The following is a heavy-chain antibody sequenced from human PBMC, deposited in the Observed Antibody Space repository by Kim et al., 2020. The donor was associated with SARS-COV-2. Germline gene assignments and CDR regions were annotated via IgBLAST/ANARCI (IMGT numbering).Heavy chain of an antibody. D-gene: IGHD2-2*01. CDR3: ARDRGGDIVVVPASMLDAFDI. Sequence: GGSLRLSCAASGFTFSSYAMHWVRQAPGKGLEWVAVISYDGSNTYYADSVKGRFTISRDNSKNTLYLQMNSLRGEDTAVYYCARDRGGDIVVVPASMLDAFDIWGQGTMVTVSS. CDR1: GFTFSSYA. V-gene: IGHV3-30*04. CDR2: ISYDGSNT. J-gene: IGHJ3*02.